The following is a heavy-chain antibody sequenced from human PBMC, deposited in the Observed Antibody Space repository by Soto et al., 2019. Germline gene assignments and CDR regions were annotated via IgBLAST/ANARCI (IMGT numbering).Heavy chain of an antibody. CDR2: IYYSGST. Sequence: SETLSLTCTVSGGSISSSSYYWGWIRQPPGKGLEWIGYIYYSGSTYYNPSLKSRVTISVDTSKNQFSLKLSSVTAADTAVYYCAREKAAAGASDAFDIWGQGTMVTVSS. D-gene: IGHD6-13*01. CDR3: AREKAAAGASDAFDI. J-gene: IGHJ3*02. V-gene: IGHV4-31*03. CDR1: GGSISSSSYY.